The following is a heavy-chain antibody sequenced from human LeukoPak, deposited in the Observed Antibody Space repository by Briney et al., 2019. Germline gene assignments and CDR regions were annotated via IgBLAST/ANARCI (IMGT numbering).Heavy chain of an antibody. CDR3: AKGAYCSSTSCYTHFDY. CDR1: GFTFSSYS. Sequence: GGSLRLSCAASGFTFSSYSMNWVRQAPGKGLEWVSYISSSSSTIYYADSVKGRFTISRDNSKNTLYLQMNSLRAEDTAVYYCAKGAYCSSTSCYTHFDYWGQGTLVTVSS. D-gene: IGHD2-2*02. CDR2: ISSSSSTI. V-gene: IGHV3-48*01. J-gene: IGHJ4*02.